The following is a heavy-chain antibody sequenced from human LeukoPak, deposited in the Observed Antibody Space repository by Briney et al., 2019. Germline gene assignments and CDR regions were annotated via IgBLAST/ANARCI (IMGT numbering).Heavy chain of an antibody. V-gene: IGHV1-2*02. Sequence: AAVKVSCKASGFTFTDYYMHWVRQAPGQGLEWMGWINPNSGGTNYAQKFQGRVTMTRDTSISTAYMELSRLTSDDTAVYYCARGSSSWYPKWGQGTLVTVSS. CDR2: INPNSGGT. CDR1: GFTFTDYY. D-gene: IGHD6-13*01. CDR3: ARGSSSWYPK. J-gene: IGHJ4*02.